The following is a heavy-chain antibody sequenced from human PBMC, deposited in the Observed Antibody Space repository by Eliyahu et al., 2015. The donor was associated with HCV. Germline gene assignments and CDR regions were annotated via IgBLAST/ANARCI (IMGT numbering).Heavy chain of an antibody. CDR1: GGTFSSYX. Sequence: QVQLVQSGAEVKXPGSSVKVSCTASGGTFSSYXXSWXRQAPGQGLEWMAGIXPIXGTANYAQKFQGRVTITADESTSTAYMELSSLRSEDTAVYYCARGHSSSSLNYYYTMDVWGQGTTVTVSS. D-gene: IGHD6-6*01. CDR3: ARGHSSSSLNYYYTMDV. J-gene: IGHJ6*02. CDR2: IXPIXGTA. V-gene: IGHV1-69*01.